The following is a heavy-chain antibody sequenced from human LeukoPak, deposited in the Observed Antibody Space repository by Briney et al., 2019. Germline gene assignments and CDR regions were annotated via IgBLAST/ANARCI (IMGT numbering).Heavy chain of an antibody. CDR1: GGTFSSYA. J-gene: IGHJ6*03. V-gene: IGHV1-69*06. Sequence: SVKVSCKASGGTFSSYAISWVRQAPGRGLEWMGGIIPIFGTANYAQKFQGRVTITADKSTSTAYMELSSLRSEDTAVYYCAGGIAAAGTQYYYYYMDVWGKGTTVTVSS. CDR3: AGGIAAAGTQYYYYYMDV. CDR2: IIPIFGTA. D-gene: IGHD6-13*01.